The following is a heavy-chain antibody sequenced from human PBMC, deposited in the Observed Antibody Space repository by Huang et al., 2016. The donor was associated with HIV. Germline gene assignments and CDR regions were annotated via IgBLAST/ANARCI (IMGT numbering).Heavy chain of an antibody. D-gene: IGHD4-17*01. V-gene: IGHV4-39*01. CDR1: GGSISSGSYY. CDR3: ASRTTVTTTSNYHYFYMDV. CDR2: IYYSGNG. Sequence: QLQLQESGPGLVKPSETLSLTCTVSGGSISSGSYYWGWIRQSPGKGLEWIGSIYYSGNGYDNPSLKSGVTMSVDRSSNQFSLKMHSVTAADTAVYYCASRTTVTTTSNYHYFYMDVWGKGTTVIVSS. J-gene: IGHJ6*03.